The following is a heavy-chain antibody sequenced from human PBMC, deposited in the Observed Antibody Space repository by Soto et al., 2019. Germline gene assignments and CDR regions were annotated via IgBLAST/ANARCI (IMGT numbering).Heavy chain of an antibody. Sequence: QLHLQESGPGLVKPSETLSLTCSVSGGSVTSSTYYWGWIRQPPGKGLEWIGNIYYSGSTYFNPALKRRVTISVDTSKNQFSLRLSSVTATDTAVYYCARLSAITKGRCFDPWGQGTLVTVSS. CDR2: IYYSGST. CDR3: ARLSAITKGRCFDP. CDR1: GGSVTSSTYY. V-gene: IGHV4-39*01. D-gene: IGHD1-20*01. J-gene: IGHJ5*02.